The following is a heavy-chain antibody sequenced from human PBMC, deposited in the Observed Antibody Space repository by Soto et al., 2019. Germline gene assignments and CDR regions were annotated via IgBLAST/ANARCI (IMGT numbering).Heavy chain of an antibody. CDR2: IIPMFGTT. CDR3: ARAAIHGSSWYFWFDP. CDR1: GGTFSSHA. D-gene: IGHD6-13*01. Sequence: SVNVSCKTSGGTFSSHAINWVRQAPGQGLEWMGGIIPMFGTTNYAQKFKGRVTISADESTSTAYMELSSLRSEDAAVYYCARAAIHGSSWYFWFDPWGQGTLVTVSS. V-gene: IGHV1-69*13. J-gene: IGHJ5*02.